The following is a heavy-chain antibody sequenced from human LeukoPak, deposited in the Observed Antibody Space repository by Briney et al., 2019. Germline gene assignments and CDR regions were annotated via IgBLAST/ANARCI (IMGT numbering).Heavy chain of an antibody. CDR2: IKHDGSEE. CDR3: GYTNNFYH. CDR1: GLSISGQW. J-gene: IGHJ4*02. V-gene: IGHV3-7*01. Sequence: GESLRLSCVASGLSISGQWMNWIRQAPGQGLEWVANIKHDGSEEHYVDSVKGRFTISRDDGRNSVSLQMNSVRAEDTAVYYCGYTNNFYHWGQGTLVVVSS. D-gene: IGHD3-16*02.